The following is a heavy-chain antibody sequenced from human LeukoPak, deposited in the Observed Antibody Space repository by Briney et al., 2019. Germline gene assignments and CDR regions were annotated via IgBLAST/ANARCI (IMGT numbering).Heavy chain of an antibody. Sequence: PGGSLRLSCAASGFTFSSYAMSWVRQAPGKGLEWVSAISGSGGSTYYADSVKGRFTISRDNSKNTLYLQMNSLRAEDTAVYYCARDPIGDGGSWFDPWGQGTLVAVSS. V-gene: IGHV3-23*01. D-gene: IGHD4-17*01. J-gene: IGHJ5*02. CDR2: ISGSGGST. CDR1: GFTFSSYA. CDR3: ARDPIGDGGSWFDP.